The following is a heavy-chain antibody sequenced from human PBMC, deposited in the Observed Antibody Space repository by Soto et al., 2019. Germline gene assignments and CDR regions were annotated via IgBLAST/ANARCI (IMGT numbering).Heavy chain of an antibody. D-gene: IGHD6-13*01. V-gene: IGHV3-21*01. CDR1: GFTISSYE. J-gene: IGHJ3*02. Sequence: GGSLRLSCAASGFTISSYEMNWVRQSPGKGLQWVSAISSSGNHIYYADSLKGRFTISRDNAKNSLYLQMNSLRAEDTAVYYCAREVKSAGGPDGFDIWGQGTMVTVSS. CDR3: AREVKSAGGPDGFDI. CDR2: ISSSGNHI.